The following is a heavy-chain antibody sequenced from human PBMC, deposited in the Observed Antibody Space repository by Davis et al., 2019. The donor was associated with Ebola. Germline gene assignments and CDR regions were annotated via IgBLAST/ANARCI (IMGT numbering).Heavy chain of an antibody. D-gene: IGHD3-10*02. CDR3: ARAMFGELAFDI. CDR1: GFTFSIYD. Sequence: GGSLRLSCAASGFTFSIYDMHWVRQPTGKGLEWVSGIGTAGDTYYPGSVKGRFTISRENAKNSLYLQMNSLRAGDTAVYYCARAMFGELAFDIWGQGTMVTVSS. V-gene: IGHV3-13*01. CDR2: IGTAGDT. J-gene: IGHJ3*02.